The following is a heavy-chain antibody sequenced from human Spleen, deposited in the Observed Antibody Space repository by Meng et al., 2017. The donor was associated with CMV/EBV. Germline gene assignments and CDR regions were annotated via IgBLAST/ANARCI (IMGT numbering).Heavy chain of an antibody. CDR1: GGSFSGYY. CDR2: INHSGST. Sequence: QVQLQQWGAGLLKPSETLSLTCAAYGGSFSGYYWSWIRQPPGKGLEWIGEINHSGSTNYTPSLKSRVTISVDTSKNQFSLKLSSVTAADTAVYYCARVYDYVWGSYRRRGRGYFDYWGQGTLVTVSS. D-gene: IGHD3-16*02. V-gene: IGHV4-34*01. J-gene: IGHJ4*02. CDR3: ARVYDYVWGSYRRRGRGYFDY.